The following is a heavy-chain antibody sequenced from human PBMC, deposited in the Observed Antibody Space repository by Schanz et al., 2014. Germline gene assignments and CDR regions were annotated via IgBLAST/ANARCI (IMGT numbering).Heavy chain of an antibody. J-gene: IGHJ3*02. Sequence: EVQLLESGGGFVKPGGSLRLSCAASGFTFSNAWMSWVRQAPGKGLQWVSTISNGGGGYISYADFVKGRFTISRDNSKNTLSLQMNSLRAEDTAVYYCAREEGYGYGPGAFDIWGQGTMVTVSS. D-gene: IGHD5-18*01. CDR2: ISNGGGGYI. V-gene: IGHV3-21*01. CDR1: GFTFSNAW. CDR3: AREEGYGYGPGAFDI.